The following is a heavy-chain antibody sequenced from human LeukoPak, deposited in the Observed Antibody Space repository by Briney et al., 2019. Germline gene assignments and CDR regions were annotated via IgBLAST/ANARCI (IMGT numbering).Heavy chain of an antibody. Sequence: SETLSLTCTVSGGSISSYYWSWIRQPAGKGLEWIGRIYTSGSTNYNPSLKSRVTMSVDTSKNQFSLKLSSVTAADTAVYYCARGPSPLWFGELLFGYWGQGTLVTVSS. D-gene: IGHD3-10*01. J-gene: IGHJ4*02. CDR2: IYTSGST. V-gene: IGHV4-4*07. CDR1: GGSISSYY. CDR3: ARGPSPLWFGELLFGY.